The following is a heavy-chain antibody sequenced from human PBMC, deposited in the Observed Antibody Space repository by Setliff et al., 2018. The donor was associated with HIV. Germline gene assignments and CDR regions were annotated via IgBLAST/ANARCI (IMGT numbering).Heavy chain of an antibody. D-gene: IGHD6-19*01. CDR1: GFTFSFYG. CDR2: IRYDDRYK. CDR3: AKNLYRSPWSPLDY. J-gene: IGHJ4*02. V-gene: IGHV3-30*02. Sequence: GGSLRLSCAASGFTFSFYGMHWVRQAPGKGLEWVAFIRYDDRYKFYADSVKGRFTISRDNSKNTLYLQMNSLRADDTAVYYCAKNLYRSPWSPLDYWGQGTLVTVSS.